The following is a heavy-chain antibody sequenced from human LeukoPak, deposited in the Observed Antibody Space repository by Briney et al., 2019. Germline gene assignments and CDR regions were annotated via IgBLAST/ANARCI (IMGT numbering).Heavy chain of an antibody. CDR1: GFIFGSYW. D-gene: IGHD3-10*01. CDR2: IKQDGSEK. J-gene: IGHJ3*02. Sequence: PGGSLRLSCAASGFIFGSYWMSWVRQAPGKGLEWVANIKQDGSEKYYVGSVKGRFTISRDNAKNSLYLQMNSLRAEDTAVYYCARSVLLWFGEEMDAFDIWGQGTMVTVSS. V-gene: IGHV3-7*03. CDR3: ARSVLLWFGEEMDAFDI.